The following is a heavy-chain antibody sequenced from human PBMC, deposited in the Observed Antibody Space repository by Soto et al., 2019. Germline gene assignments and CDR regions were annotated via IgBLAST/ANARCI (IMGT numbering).Heavy chain of an antibody. J-gene: IGHJ3*02. CDR2: ISYDGSNK. CDR1: GFTFSSYG. D-gene: IGHD3-10*01. CDR3: AKGRRFGELLDAFDI. V-gene: IGHV3-30*18. Sequence: PRGSLRLSCAASGFTFSSYGMHWVRQAPGKGLEWVAVISYDGSNKYYADSVKGRFTISRDNSKNTLYLQMNSLRAEDTAVYYCAKGRRFGELLDAFDIWGQGTMVTVSS.